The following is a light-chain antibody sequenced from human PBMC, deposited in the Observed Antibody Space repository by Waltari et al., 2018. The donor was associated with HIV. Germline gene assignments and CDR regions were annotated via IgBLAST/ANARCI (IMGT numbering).Light chain of an antibody. Sequence: SSLSASVGDRVTITCRASQAISGYVAWYQQKPGKAPKLLIYATSILQGEVPLRFSGRGSGTEFTLTINSLQAEDVATYYCQQLRTFGPGTKVEVK. V-gene: IGKV1-9*01. CDR1: QAISGY. CDR2: ATS. J-gene: IGKJ1*01. CDR3: QQLRT.